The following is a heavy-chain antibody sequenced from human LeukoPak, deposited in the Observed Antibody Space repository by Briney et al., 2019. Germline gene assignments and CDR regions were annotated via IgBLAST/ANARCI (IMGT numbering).Heavy chain of an antibody. J-gene: IGHJ5*02. D-gene: IGHD2-15*01. CDR1: GDSVSSNSAA. V-gene: IGHV6-1*01. Sequence: SQTLSLTCAISGDSVSSNSAAWNWIRQSPSRGLEWLGRTYYRSKWYNDYAVSVKSRITINPDTSKNQFSLQLNSVTPEDTAVYYCARAPGYCSGGSCYNDWFDPWGQGTLVTVSS. CDR2: TYYRSKWYN. CDR3: ARAPGYCSGGSCYNDWFDP.